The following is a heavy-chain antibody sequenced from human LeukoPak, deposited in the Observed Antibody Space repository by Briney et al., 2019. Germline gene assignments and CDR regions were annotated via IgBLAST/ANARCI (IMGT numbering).Heavy chain of an antibody. V-gene: IGHV4-34*01. D-gene: IGHD4-23*01. Sequence: SETLSLTCAVYGGSFSGYYWSWIRQPPGKGLEWIGEINHSGSTNYNPSLKSRVTISVDTSKNQFSLKLSSVTAADMAVYYCAASATVVTPFDYWGQGTLVTVSS. CDR2: INHSGST. CDR3: AASATVVTPFDY. J-gene: IGHJ4*02. CDR1: GGSFSGYY.